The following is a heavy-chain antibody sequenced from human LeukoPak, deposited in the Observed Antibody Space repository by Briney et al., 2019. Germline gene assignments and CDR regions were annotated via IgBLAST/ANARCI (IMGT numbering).Heavy chain of an antibody. CDR2: IYSGGST. D-gene: IGHD6-13*01. Sequence: GGSLRLSCAASGFTVSSNYMSWVRQAPGKGLEWVSVIYSGGSTYYADSVKGRFTISRDNSKNTLYLQMNSLRAEDTAVYYCAREGSSWYNSSAYDAFDIWGQGTMVTVSS. CDR3: AREGSSWYNSSAYDAFDI. V-gene: IGHV3-66*01. J-gene: IGHJ3*02. CDR1: GFTVSSNY.